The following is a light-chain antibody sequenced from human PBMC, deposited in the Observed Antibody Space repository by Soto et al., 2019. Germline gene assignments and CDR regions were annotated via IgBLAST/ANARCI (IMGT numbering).Light chain of an antibody. V-gene: IGLV2-14*03. J-gene: IGLJ1*01. Sequence: QSALTQPASVSGSPGQSITISCTGTSSDVGGYKYVSWYQQHPGKAPKLMIYDIRNRPSGVSNRFADSKSGNTASLNISGIQAEDEADYYCSAYTSSSTRVFGTGTKLTVL. CDR2: DIR. CDR1: SSDVGGYKY. CDR3: SAYTSSSTRV.